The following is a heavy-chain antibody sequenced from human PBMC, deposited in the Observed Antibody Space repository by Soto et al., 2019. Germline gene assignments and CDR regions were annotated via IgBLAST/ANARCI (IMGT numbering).Heavy chain of an antibody. CDR1: GFPFTSYA. D-gene: IGHD3-16*01. CDR3: AKGPNRGIKMGFDY. CDR2: ISSSGAGT. V-gene: IGHV3-23*01. Sequence: PGGSLILSCAAYGFPFTSYAMSWVSKASGTGLEWVSAISSSGAGTYYEDSVKGRFTISRDNSKNTLYLQLKSLRAEDTAVYYCAKGPNRGIKMGFDYWGQET. J-gene: IGHJ4*02.